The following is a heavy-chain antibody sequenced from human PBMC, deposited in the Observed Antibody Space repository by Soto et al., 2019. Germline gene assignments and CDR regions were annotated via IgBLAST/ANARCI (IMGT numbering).Heavy chain of an antibody. J-gene: IGHJ4*02. D-gene: IGHD6-13*01. CDR2: IDYGGTTT. Sequence: EVQLVESGGGLVQPGGSLRLSCAASGFAFDSYWMHWVRQVPGESPVWVSRIDYGGTTTTYADSVKGRFTISRDNAKNTLNLQMNSWRAEDTAVYYCTRGPRPSAAGTGAYWGQGTLVTVSS. V-gene: IGHV3-74*01. CDR1: GFAFDSYW. CDR3: TRGPRPSAAGTGAY.